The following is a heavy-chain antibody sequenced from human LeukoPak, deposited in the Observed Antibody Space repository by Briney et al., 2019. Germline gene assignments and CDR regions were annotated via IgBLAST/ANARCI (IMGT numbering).Heavy chain of an antibody. CDR1: GFTFDDYI. CDR2: VRWDGDTT. CDR3: AKGLPDDPYYGSGTALQGYMDV. V-gene: IGHV3-43*01. Sequence: QSGGSLRLSCAASGFTFDDYIMHWVRQAPGKGREWVSLVRWDGDTTYYADSVKSRFTISRDNSKNTLYLQMNSLRAEDTAVYYRAKGLPDDPYYGSGTALQGYMDVWGKGTTVTISS. J-gene: IGHJ6*03. D-gene: IGHD3-10*01.